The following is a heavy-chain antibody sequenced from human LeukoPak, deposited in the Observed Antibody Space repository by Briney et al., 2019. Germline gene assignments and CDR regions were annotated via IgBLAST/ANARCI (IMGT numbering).Heavy chain of an antibody. CDR2: IYGDGSFT. CDR1: GFTFSNFW. J-gene: IGHJ6*02. V-gene: IGHV3-74*01. CDR3: ARDRDGMDV. Sequence: GGSLRLSCAASGFTFSNFWMHWVRQAPGKGLVWVALIYGDGSFTRYADSVKGRFTISRDNAKNSLYLQMNSLRDEDTAVYYCARDRDGMDVWGQGTTVTVSS.